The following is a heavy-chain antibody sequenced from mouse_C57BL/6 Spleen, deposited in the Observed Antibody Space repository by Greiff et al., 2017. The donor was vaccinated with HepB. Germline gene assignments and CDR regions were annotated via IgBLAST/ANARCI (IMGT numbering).Heavy chain of an antibody. CDR2: IYPGSGST. D-gene: IGHD1-1*01. CDR3: ARSRYYYGSSYEAMDY. CDR1: GYTFTSYW. Sequence: QVQLQQPGAELVKPGASVKMSCKASGYTFTSYWITWVKQRPGQGLEWIGDIYPGSGSTNYNEKFKSKATLTVDTSSSTAYMQLSSLTSEASAVYYCARSRYYYGSSYEAMDYWGQGTSVTVSS. J-gene: IGHJ4*01. V-gene: IGHV1-55*01.